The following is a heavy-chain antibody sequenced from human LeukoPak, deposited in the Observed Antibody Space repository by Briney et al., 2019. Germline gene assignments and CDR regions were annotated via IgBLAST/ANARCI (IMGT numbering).Heavy chain of an antibody. CDR1: GGSISSYY. Sequence: SETLSLTCTVSGGSISSYYWSWIRQPPGKGLEWIGYIYYSGSTNYNPSLKSRVTISVDTSKNQFSLKLSSVTAADTAVYYCARVLRFLEWSPGHAFDIWGQGTMVTVSS. D-gene: IGHD3-3*01. CDR2: IYYSGST. V-gene: IGHV4-59*01. J-gene: IGHJ3*02. CDR3: ARVLRFLEWSPGHAFDI.